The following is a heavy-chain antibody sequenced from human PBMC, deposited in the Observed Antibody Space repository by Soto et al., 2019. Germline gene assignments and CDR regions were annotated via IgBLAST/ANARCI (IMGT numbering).Heavy chain of an antibody. J-gene: IGHJ4*02. D-gene: IGHD3-16*01. CDR2: IIKDGSEK. CDR1: GFPFSNYW. Sequence: GGSLRLSCAASGFPFSNYWMTLVRQSPGKGLEWVANIIKDGSEKSYVDSVKGRFTISRDNAKSSLYLEMNSLRVEDTAMYYCARDGGGLGYWGQGTLVTVSS. CDR3: ARDGGGLGY. V-gene: IGHV3-7*03.